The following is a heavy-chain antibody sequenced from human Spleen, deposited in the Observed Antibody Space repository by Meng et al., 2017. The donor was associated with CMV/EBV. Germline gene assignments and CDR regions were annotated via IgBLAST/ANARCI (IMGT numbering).Heavy chain of an antibody. CDR2: ISWNSGSI. J-gene: IGHJ3*02. Sequence: SLKISCAASGFTFSSYWMHWVRQAPGKGLEWVSGISWNSGSIGYADSVKGRFTISRDNAKNSLYLQMNSLRAEDTALYYCAKRRGGGSSSWYEAFDIWGQGTMVTVSS. D-gene: IGHD6-13*01. CDR1: GFTFSSYW. CDR3: AKRRGGGSSSWYEAFDI. V-gene: IGHV3-9*01.